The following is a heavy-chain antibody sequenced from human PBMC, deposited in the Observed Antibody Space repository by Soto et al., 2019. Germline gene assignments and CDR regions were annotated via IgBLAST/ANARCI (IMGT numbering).Heavy chain of an antibody. CDR1: GGSFSGYY. V-gene: IGHV4-34*01. J-gene: IGHJ6*02. CDR3: ARGRRHIVVVTAIRSSYYYYGMDV. D-gene: IGHD2-21*02. Sequence: PSETLSLTCAVYGGSFSGYYWSWIRQPPGKELEWIGEINHSGSTNYNPSLKSRVTISVDTSKNQFSLKLSSVTAADTAVYYCARGRRHIVVVTAIRSSYYYYGMDVWGQGTTVTVYS. CDR2: INHSGST.